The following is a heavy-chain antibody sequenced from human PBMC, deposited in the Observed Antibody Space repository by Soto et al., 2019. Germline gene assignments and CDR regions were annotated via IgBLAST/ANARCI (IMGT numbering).Heavy chain of an antibody. J-gene: IGHJ4*02. D-gene: IGHD2-15*01. CDR3: AKGRGGSYYSALDY. Sequence: EVQLLESGGGLVQPGGSLRLSCAASGFSLNSYSTNWVRQAPGKGLEWVSGISDSGGSTYYADSVNGRFTISKDNSENTLYLQMDCLRAEDTAVYYCAKGRGGSYYSALDYWGQGTLVTVSS. V-gene: IGHV3-23*01. CDR1: GFSLNSYS. CDR2: ISDSGGST.